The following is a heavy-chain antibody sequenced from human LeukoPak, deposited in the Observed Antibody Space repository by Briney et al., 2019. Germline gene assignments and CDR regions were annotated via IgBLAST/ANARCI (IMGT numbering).Heavy chain of an antibody. D-gene: IGHD4-23*01. CDR1: GCSISSYY. J-gene: IGHJ3*02. CDR3: ARRTVVTLGAFDI. Sequence: SETLSLTCTVSGCSISSYYWSWIRQPPGKGLEWIGYIYYSGSTNYNPSLKSRVTISVDTSKNQFSLKLSSVTAADTAVYYCARRTVVTLGAFDIWGQGTMVTVSS. CDR2: IYYSGST. V-gene: IGHV4-59*08.